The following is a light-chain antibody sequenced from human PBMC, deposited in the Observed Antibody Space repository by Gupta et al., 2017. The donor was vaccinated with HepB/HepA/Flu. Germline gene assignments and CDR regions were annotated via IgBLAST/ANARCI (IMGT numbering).Light chain of an antibody. CDR1: SSDIGGGYD. V-gene: IGLV1-40*01. CDR2: GNN. Sequence: QSVLTQPPSVSGAPGQRVTISCAGNSSDIGGGYDVHWYQLLPGTAPKLLIYGNNNRPSGVPDRFSGSKSGTSASLAITGLQAEDEGDYYCQSYDSRLSYVFGNGTKVTVL. CDR3: QSYDSRLSYV. J-gene: IGLJ1*01.